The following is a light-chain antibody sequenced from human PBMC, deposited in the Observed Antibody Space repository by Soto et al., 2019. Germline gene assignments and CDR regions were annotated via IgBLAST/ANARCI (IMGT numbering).Light chain of an antibody. CDR3: QQFTEYPAT. V-gene: IGKV1-5*03. Sequence: IRMTQSPSTLSASISDRVTITCRASQGISSSLAWYQQKPGKAPKLLIYKTSTLESVVPSTFSGSGPGTEFTLTNNYPQTDDSATYYCQQFTEYPATFVQGKRLEI. J-gene: IGKJ5*01. CDR1: QGISSS. CDR2: KTS.